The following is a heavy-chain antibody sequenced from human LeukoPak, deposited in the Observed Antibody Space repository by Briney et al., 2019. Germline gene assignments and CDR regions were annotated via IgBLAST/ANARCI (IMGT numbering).Heavy chain of an antibody. Sequence: SETLSLTCTVSGGSISSYYWSWIRQPPGKGLEWIVYIYYSGSTNYNPSLKSRVTIAVDTSKNQFSLKLSSVTAADTAVYYCARGGSRSYTSSTLDYWGQGTLVTVSS. CDR2: IYYSGST. J-gene: IGHJ4*02. CDR3: ARGGSRSYTSSTLDY. CDR1: GGSISSYY. V-gene: IGHV4-59*01. D-gene: IGHD6-6*01.